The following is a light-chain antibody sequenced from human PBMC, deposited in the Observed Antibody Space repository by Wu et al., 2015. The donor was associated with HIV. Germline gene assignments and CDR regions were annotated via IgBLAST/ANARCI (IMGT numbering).Light chain of an antibody. V-gene: IGKV1-27*01. CDR2: ATS. Sequence: DIQMTQSPSSLSASVGDRVTITCRASQGISNYVAWYQQKPGKVPKLLIYATSTSHSGVPSRFSGSGSGTDFTLTISSLQPEDVATYYCQKYNTAPWTFGQGTKVEMK. CDR1: QGISNY. J-gene: IGKJ1*01. CDR3: QKYNTAPWT.